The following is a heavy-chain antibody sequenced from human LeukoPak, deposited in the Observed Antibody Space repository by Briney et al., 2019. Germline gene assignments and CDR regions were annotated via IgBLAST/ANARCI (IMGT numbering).Heavy chain of an antibody. V-gene: IGHV4-4*02. CDR1: GGSISSSNW. J-gene: IGHJ4*02. D-gene: IGHD4-17*01. CDR3: ARLPPVTTAYYFDY. Sequence: SGTLSLTCAVSGGSISSSNWWSWVRQPPGKGLEWIGEIYHSGSTNYNPSLKSRVTISVDKSKNQFSLKLSSVTAADTAVYYCARLPPVTTAYYFDYWGQGTLVTVSS. CDR2: IYHSGST.